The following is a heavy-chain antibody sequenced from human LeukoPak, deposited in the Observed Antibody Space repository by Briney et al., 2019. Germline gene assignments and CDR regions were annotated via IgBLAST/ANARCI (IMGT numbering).Heavy chain of an antibody. Sequence: SETLSLTCAVYGEPFSDYYWSWIRQPPGKGLEWIGRINHSGSTNYSPSLKSRATISVDTSKSQFSLKLNSMTAADTAVYYCARGEGARDGYNYEGPFYFDYWGQGTLVTVSS. CDR2: INHSGST. D-gene: IGHD5-24*01. J-gene: IGHJ4*02. V-gene: IGHV4-34*01. CDR1: GEPFSDYY. CDR3: ARGEGARDGYNYEGPFYFDY.